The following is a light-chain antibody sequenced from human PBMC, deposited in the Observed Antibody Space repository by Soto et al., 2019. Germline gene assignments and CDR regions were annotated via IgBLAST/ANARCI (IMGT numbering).Light chain of an antibody. CDR3: QQFNDWPLT. CDR2: GAS. J-gene: IGKJ1*01. CDR1: QSVSSN. Sequence: EIVMTQSPATLSVSPGERATLSCRASQSVSSNLAWYQQKPGRAPRLLIYGASTRATGMPARFSGSGSGTECTLTISSLQSEVFAVFYCQQFNDWPLTFGQGTKVEIK. V-gene: IGKV3-15*01.